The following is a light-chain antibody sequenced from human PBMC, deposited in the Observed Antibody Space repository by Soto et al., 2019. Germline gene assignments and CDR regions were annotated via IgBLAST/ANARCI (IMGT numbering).Light chain of an antibody. Sequence: EIVLTQSPDTLSLSPGERATLSCWASHSVTTHLAWFQQRPGQTPRLLIYDASTRAPGIPARFSGSGSGTDFTLTISSLEPEDFAVYICQQYGTSPRTFGQGTRLEIK. CDR3: QQYGTSPRT. J-gene: IGKJ5*01. CDR1: HSVTTH. CDR2: DAS. V-gene: IGKV3-11*01.